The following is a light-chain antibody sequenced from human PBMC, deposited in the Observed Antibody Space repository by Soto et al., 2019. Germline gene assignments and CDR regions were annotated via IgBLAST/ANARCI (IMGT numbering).Light chain of an antibody. Sequence: QSVLTQPPSASGSPGQSVTISCTGTSSDVGGYNYVSWYQQHPGKAPKLMIYEVSKRPSGVPDRFSGSKSGNTASLTVSGLQAEDEADYYCTSYAGSNTFVAFGGGTKVTVL. CDR1: SSDVGGYNY. CDR2: EVS. V-gene: IGLV2-8*01. J-gene: IGLJ2*01. CDR3: TSYAGSNTFVA.